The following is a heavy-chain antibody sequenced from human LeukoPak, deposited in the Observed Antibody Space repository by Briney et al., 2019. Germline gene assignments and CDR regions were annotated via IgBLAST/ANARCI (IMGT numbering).Heavy chain of an antibody. D-gene: IGHD2-8*01. Sequence: PGGSLRLSCAASGFTFSSYWMHWVRQAPGKGLVWVSRINSDGSSTSYADSVKGRFTISRDNAKNTLYLQMNSLRAEDTAVYYCARVGYALGYDYWGQGTLVTVSS. CDR3: ARVGYALGYDY. CDR1: GFTFSSYW. V-gene: IGHV3-74*01. J-gene: IGHJ4*02. CDR2: INSDGSST.